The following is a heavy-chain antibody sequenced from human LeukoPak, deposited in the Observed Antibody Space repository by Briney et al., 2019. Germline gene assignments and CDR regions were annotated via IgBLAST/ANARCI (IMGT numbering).Heavy chain of an antibody. V-gene: IGHV4-39*01. J-gene: IGHJ4*02. Sequence: SETLSLTCTVSGGSISSSSYYWGWIRQPTGKGLGWIGNIFYSGSTYYNPSLKSRVTISVDTSKNQFSLKLSSVTAADTAVYYCASARDFGWEGMWNWGQGTLVTVSS. CDR3: ASARDFGWEGMWN. D-gene: IGHD6-19*01. CDR2: IFYSGST. CDR1: GGSISSSSYY.